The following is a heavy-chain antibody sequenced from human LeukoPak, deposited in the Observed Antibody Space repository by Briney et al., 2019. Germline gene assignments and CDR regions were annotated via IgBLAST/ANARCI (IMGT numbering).Heavy chain of an antibody. V-gene: IGHV3-21*06. Sequence: PGGSLRLSCVASGFIFSSYTMNWVRQAPGKGLEWVSSISISSTYTNYADSVKGRFTTSRDNAWNSLYLQMDNLRAEDTAVYYCVRDMWGTYYFDYWGQGTVVSVSS. CDR3: VRDMWGTYYFDY. J-gene: IGHJ4*02. D-gene: IGHD1-14*01. CDR2: ISISSTYT. CDR1: GFIFSSYT.